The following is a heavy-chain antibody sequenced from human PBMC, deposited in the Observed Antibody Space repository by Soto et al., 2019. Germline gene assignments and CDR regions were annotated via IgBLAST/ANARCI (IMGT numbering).Heavy chain of an antibody. CDR2: ISYDGRNK. V-gene: IGHV3-30*03. CDR1: GFTFSSDG. J-gene: IGHJ4*02. D-gene: IGHD3-3*01. Sequence: EGSLRLSWAASGFTFSSDGMHWVRQAPGKGLEWVAVISYDGRNKYYADSVKGRFTISRDNSKNTLYLQMNSLRTEDTAVYYCTTDLAHNLRFLEWFHKDPIVDYWGQGTLVTVSS. CDR3: TTDLAHNLRFLEWFHKDPIVDY.